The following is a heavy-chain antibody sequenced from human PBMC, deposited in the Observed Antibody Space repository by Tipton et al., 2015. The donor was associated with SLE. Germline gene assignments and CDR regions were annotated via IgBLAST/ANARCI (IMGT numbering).Heavy chain of an antibody. Sequence: TLSLTCAVYGGSFSGYYWSWIRQPPGKGLEWIGESNHSGSTNYNPSLKSRVTISVDTSKNQVSLKLTSVTAADTAVYYCARGWYSRNWEWWFDPWGQGTLVTVSS. V-gene: IGHV4-34*01. CDR1: GGSFSGYY. J-gene: IGHJ5*02. CDR3: ARGWYSRNWEWWFDP. D-gene: IGHD6-13*01. CDR2: SNHSGST.